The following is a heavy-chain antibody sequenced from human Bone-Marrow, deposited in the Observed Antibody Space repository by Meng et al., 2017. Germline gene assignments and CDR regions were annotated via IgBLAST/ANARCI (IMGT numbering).Heavy chain of an antibody. CDR2: INPNSGGT. V-gene: IGHV1-2*05. J-gene: IGHJ4*02. CDR3: ARAGHSSSWYLYFDY. D-gene: IGHD6-13*01. Sequence: ASVKVSCKSSGYTFTGYYMYWVRQAPGQGLEWMGRINPNSGGTNYAQKFQGRVTMNRDTSISTAYMELSRLRSDDTDVYYCARAGHSSSWYLYFDYWGQGTLVTVSS. CDR1: GYTFTGYY.